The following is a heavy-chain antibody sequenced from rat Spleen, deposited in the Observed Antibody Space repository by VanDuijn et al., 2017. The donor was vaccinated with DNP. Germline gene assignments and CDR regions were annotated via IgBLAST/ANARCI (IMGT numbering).Heavy chain of an antibody. Sequence: EVKLVESGGGLVQPGRSLKLSCAASGFTVSDYYMAWVRQAPTKGLEWVAYISYDGGRTYNGDSVKGRFTISRDNAKSTLYLQMNSLRSEDMATYYCARWADYFDYWGQGVMVTVSS. J-gene: IGHJ2*01. CDR3: ARWADYFDY. V-gene: IGHV5-22*01. D-gene: IGHD4-6*01. CDR2: ISYDGGRT. CDR1: GFTVSDYY.